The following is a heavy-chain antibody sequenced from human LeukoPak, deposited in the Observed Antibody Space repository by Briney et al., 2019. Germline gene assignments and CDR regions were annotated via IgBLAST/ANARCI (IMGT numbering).Heavy chain of an antibody. D-gene: IGHD3-22*01. V-gene: IGHV3-23*01. J-gene: IGHJ3*02. CDR2: ISGSSNT. CDR1: GFSFSSYA. Sequence: PGGSLRLSCAASGFSFSSYAMRWVRRAPGKGLEWVSSISGSSNTYYADSVKGRFTISRDNSKNTLYLQMNSLRAEDTAVYYCAKSSGYYDSSGYSPDAFDIWGQGTMVTVSS. CDR3: AKSSGYYDSSGYSPDAFDI.